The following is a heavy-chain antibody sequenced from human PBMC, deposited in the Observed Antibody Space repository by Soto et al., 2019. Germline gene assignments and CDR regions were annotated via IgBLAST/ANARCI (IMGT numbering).Heavy chain of an antibody. CDR3: VRHGGRLFDY. J-gene: IGHJ4*02. Sequence: PSETLSLTCAVSDGFISSSNYWSWVRQPPGKGLEWIGQVYHNGGPSYNPSLRSRVTMSIDKSKNQFSLNLSAVTAADTAVYFCVRHGGRLFDYWGPGHLVTVS. CDR1: DGFISSSNY. CDR2: VYHNGGP. V-gene: IGHV4-4*02. D-gene: IGHD2-15*01.